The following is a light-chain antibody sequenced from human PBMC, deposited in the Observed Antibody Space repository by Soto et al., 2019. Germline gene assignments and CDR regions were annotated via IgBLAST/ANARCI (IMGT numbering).Light chain of an antibody. CDR3: QLYDIRPLT. Sequence: DSQMTQSPSSLSASVGDRVTISCQASDDISIYLNWYQQKPGKDPKLLIYDASNLETGVPSRFSGSRASTDFTFTIRTLHPEDITTYYCQLYDIRPLTFGGGTKVEIK. CDR1: DDISIY. J-gene: IGKJ4*01. V-gene: IGKV1-33*01. CDR2: DAS.